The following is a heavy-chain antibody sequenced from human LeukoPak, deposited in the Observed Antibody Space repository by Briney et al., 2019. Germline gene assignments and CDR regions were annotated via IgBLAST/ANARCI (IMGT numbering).Heavy chain of an antibody. Sequence: GGSLRLSCAASGFTFSSYAMHWVRQAPGKGLEWVAVISYDGSNKYYADSVKGRFTISRDNSKNSLYLQMSNLRAEDTAVYFCARGGGLDVWGQGATVTVSS. CDR1: GFTFSSYA. J-gene: IGHJ6*02. V-gene: IGHV3-30*04. CDR3: ARGGGLDV. D-gene: IGHD3-16*01. CDR2: ISYDGSNK.